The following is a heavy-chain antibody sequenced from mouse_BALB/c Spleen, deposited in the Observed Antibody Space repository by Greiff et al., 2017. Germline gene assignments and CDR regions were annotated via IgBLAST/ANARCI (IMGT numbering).Heavy chain of an antibody. CDR3: ARLFYYGSSYGDAMDY. CDR1: GFTFSSYT. Sequence: EVMLVESGGGLVKPGGSLKLSCAASGFTFSSYTMSWVRQTPEKRLEWVAYISNGGGSTYYPDTVKGRFTISRDNAKNTLYLQMSSLKSEDTAMYYCARLFYYGSSYGDAMDYWGQGTSVTVSS. V-gene: IGHV5-12-2*01. J-gene: IGHJ4*01. D-gene: IGHD1-1*01. CDR2: ISNGGGST.